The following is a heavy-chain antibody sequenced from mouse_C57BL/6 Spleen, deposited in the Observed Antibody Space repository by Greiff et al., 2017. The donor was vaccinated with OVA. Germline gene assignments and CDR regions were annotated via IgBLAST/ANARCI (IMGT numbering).Heavy chain of an antibody. J-gene: IGHJ2*01. Sequence: EVQVVESGPELVKPGDSVKISCKASGYSFTGYFMNWVMQSHGKSLEWIGRINPYNGDTFYNQKFKGKATLTVDKSSSTAHMELRSLTSEDSAVYYCARREDSLYYFDYWGQGTTLTVSS. CDR1: GYSFTGYF. V-gene: IGHV1-20*01. CDR2: INPYNGDT. CDR3: ARREDSLYYFDY.